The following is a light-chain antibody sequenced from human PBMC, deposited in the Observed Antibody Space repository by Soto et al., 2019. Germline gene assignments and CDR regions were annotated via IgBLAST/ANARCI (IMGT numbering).Light chain of an antibody. CDR3: QQSYSSPPT. CDR2: AAS. V-gene: IGKV1-39*01. CDR1: QSISSW. J-gene: IGKJ1*01. Sequence: DIQMTQSPSTLSAFVGTRVTITCRASQSISSWLAWYQQKPGKAPKLLIFAASSLQSGVPSRFSGSRSGPDFTLTISSLQPEDFATYYCQQSYSSPPTFGQGTKVDIK.